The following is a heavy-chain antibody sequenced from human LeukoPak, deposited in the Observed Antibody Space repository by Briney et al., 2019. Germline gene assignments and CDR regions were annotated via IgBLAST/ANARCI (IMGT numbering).Heavy chain of an antibody. Sequence: GGSLRLSCAASGFTFSSYGMHWVRQAPGKGLEWVAVISYDGSNKYYADSVKGRFTISRDNAKNSLYLQMNSLRAEDTAVYYCARGPGYSGSQLGYWGQGTLVTVSS. V-gene: IGHV3-30*03. CDR3: ARGPGYSGSQLGY. CDR2: ISYDGSNK. CDR1: GFTFSSYG. J-gene: IGHJ4*02. D-gene: IGHD1-26*01.